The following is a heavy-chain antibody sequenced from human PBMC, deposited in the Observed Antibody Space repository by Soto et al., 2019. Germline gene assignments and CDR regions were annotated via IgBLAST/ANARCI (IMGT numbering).Heavy chain of an antibody. Sequence: SETLSLTCTVSGCSISSYYWSWIRQPPGKGLEWIGYVHDSWGSHYNPSLKSRVAISVDTSKNQFSLKLSSVTAADTAVYYCARVWGYAFDFWGQGTMVTVSS. CDR3: ARVWGYAFDF. CDR1: GCSISSYY. CDR2: VHDSWGS. D-gene: IGHD7-27*01. V-gene: IGHV4-59*08. J-gene: IGHJ3*01.